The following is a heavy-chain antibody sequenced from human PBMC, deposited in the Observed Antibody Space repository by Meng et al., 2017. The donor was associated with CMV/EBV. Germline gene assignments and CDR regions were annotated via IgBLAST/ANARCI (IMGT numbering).Heavy chain of an antibody. CDR1: GFTFSSYW. V-gene: IGHV3-74*01. CDR2: INSDGSST. J-gene: IGHJ6*02. CDR3: ARERVRNFVVAPGASRTAAPAGMDV. Sequence: GESLKISCAASGFTFSSYWMHWVRQAPGKGLVWVSRINSDGSSTSYADSVKGRFIISRDNAKNTLYLQMNSLRAEDTAVYYCARERVRNFVVAPGASRTAAPAGMDVWGQGTAVTVSS. D-gene: IGHD2-2*01.